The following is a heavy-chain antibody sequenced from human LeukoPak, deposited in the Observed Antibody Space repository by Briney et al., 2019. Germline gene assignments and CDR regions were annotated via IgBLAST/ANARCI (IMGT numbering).Heavy chain of an antibody. CDR1: GFTFDDYA. CDR3: AEDVYSYGYDGMDV. J-gene: IGHJ6*02. Sequence: GGSLRLSCAASGFTFDDYAMHWVRQAPGKGLEWVSLISGDGGSTYYADSVKGRFTVSRDNSKNSLYLQMNSLRTEDTALYYCAEDVYSYGYDGMDVWGQGTTVTVSS. V-gene: IGHV3-43*02. CDR2: ISGDGGST. D-gene: IGHD5-18*01.